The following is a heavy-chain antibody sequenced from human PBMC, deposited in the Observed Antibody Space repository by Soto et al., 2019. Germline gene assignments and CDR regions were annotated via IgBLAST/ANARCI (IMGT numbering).Heavy chain of an antibody. V-gene: IGHV4-34*01. CDR1: GGSFSGYY. D-gene: IGHD2-2*01. CDR2: INHSGST. CDR3: ARAYCSSTSCYLFSWFDP. Sequence: SETLSLTCAVYGGSFSGYYWSWIRQPPGKGLEWIGEINHSGSTNYNPSLKSRVTISVDTSKNQFSLKLGSVTAADTAVYYCARAYCSSTSCYLFSWFDPWGQGTLVTVSS. J-gene: IGHJ5*02.